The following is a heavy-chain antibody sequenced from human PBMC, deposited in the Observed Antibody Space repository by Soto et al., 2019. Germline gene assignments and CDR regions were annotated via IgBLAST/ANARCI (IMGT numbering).Heavy chain of an antibody. CDR2: ISGSGGST. V-gene: IGHV3-23*01. J-gene: IGHJ4*02. CDR3: AKYDISGYYKGIDC. D-gene: IGHD3-22*01. CDR1: GFTFSSYA. Sequence: GGSLRLSCAASGFTFSSYAMSWVRQAPGKGLEWVSAISGSGGSTYYADSVKDRFTISRDNSKSILYLQMNSLRVEDTAVYYCAKYDISGYYKGIDCWGQGTQVTVSS.